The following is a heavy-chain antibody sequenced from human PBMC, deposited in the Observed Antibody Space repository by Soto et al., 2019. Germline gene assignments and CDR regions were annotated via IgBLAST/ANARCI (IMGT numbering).Heavy chain of an antibody. CDR3: ARLDSYYDGSGYKNQYYFDY. D-gene: IGHD3-22*01. Sequence: SETLSLTCTVSGDSISSSSYHWGWIRQPPGKGLEWIGTIYYSGTTYYNPSLKSRLTISVDTSKNQFSLKLSSVTAADTAVYYCARLDSYYDGSGYKNQYYFDYWGQGTLVTVSS. J-gene: IGHJ4*02. V-gene: IGHV4-39*01. CDR2: IYYSGTT. CDR1: GDSISSSSYH.